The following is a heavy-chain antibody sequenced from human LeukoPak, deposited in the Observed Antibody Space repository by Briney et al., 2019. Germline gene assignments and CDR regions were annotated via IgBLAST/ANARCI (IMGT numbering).Heavy chain of an antibody. J-gene: IGHJ6*04. V-gene: IGHV1-2*02. CDR1: GYTFTGYY. Sequence: ASVKVSCKASGYTFTGYYMHWVRQAPGQGLEWMGWINPNSGGTNYAQKFQGRVTMTRYTSISTTYMELSRLRSDDTGVYYCARDLTMIVVNYYYYGMDVWGKGTTVTVSS. CDR3: ARDLTMIVVNYYYYGMDV. CDR2: INPNSGGT. D-gene: IGHD3-22*01.